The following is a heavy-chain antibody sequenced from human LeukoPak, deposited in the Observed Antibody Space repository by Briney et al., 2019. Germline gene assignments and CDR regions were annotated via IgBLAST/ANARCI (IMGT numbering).Heavy chain of an antibody. V-gene: IGHV3-23*01. CDR1: GFTFSTYA. Sequence: GGSLTLSCAASGFTFSTYAMTWVRQAPGKGLQWVSSISGSGDKTYYAASVKGRFTISRDNSKNTVYLNMNGLRAEDTATYYCAKTLGGIVGYLEHWGQGTLVTVSS. CDR3: AKTLGGIVGYLEH. CDR2: ISGSGDKT. D-gene: IGHD1-26*01. J-gene: IGHJ4*02.